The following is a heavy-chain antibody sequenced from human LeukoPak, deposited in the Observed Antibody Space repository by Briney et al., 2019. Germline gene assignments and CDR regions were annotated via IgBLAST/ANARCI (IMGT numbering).Heavy chain of an antibody. D-gene: IGHD2-21*01. CDR3: AKDREVVVGYGDAFDI. J-gene: IGHJ3*02. CDR2: ISGSGGST. CDR1: GLTFSSYA. Sequence: GGSLRLSCAASGLTFSSYAMSWVRQPPGKGREWVSAISGSGGSTYYAESVKGPVTISRDHSKNTLYLQMNSLRAEDTAVYYCAKDREVVVGYGDAFDIWGQGTMVTVSS. V-gene: IGHV3-23*01.